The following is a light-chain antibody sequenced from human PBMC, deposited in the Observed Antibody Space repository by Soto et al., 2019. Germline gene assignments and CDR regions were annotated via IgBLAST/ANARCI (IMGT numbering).Light chain of an antibody. J-gene: IGLJ1*01. Sequence: QSVLTQPASVSGSPGQSITISCTGTSSDVGGYNYVSWYQQHPGKAPKLMIYDVTNRPSGVSNRFSGSKSGNTASLTISGLHTEDEADYYCTSYTSSRSYVFGIGTKLTVL. CDR2: DVT. CDR3: TSYTSSRSYV. CDR1: SSDVGGYNY. V-gene: IGLV2-14*01.